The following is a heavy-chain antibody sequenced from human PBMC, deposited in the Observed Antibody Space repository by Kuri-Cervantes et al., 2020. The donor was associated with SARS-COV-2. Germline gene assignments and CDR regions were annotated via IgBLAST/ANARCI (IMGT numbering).Heavy chain of an antibody. CDR3: ARESRYVYGEFDF. Sequence: GESLKISCAASGFTFSDYAMSWVRQAPGKGLEWVANIKQRGNEKYYVDSVKGRFTISRDNAQNSLYLEMNSLRGEDTAVYYCARESRYVYGEFDFWGQGTLVTVSS. CDR1: GFTFSDYA. CDR2: IKQRGNEK. J-gene: IGHJ4*02. V-gene: IGHV3-7*03. D-gene: IGHD5-18*01.